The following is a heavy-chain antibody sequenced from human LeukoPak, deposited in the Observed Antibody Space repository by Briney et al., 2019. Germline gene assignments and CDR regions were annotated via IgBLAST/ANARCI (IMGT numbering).Heavy chain of an antibody. J-gene: IGHJ1*01. V-gene: IGHV3-21*01. CDR2: ISSGSSYI. D-gene: IGHD3-22*01. CDR3: ARVPANYYDSSGYYYPRYFQH. CDR1: GFTFITYN. Sequence: LGGSLRLSCAASGFTFITYNMNWVRQAPGKGLEWVSSISSGSSYIYYADSVKGRFTISRDNAKNSLYLQMNSLRAEDTAVYYCARVPANYYDSSGYYYPRYFQHWGQGTLVTVSS.